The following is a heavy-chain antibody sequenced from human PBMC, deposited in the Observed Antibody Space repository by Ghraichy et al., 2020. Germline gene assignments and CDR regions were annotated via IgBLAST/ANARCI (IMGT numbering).Heavy chain of an antibody. Sequence: GGSLRLSCAASGFTFSSYWMNWVRQAPGKGLEWVANINRDGSEKYYADSVKGRFTISRDNAKNSLYGQMNSLRDEDTAVYYCVRGLNPGPGFDYWGPGSMVTVSS. CDR3: VRGLNPGPGFDY. CDR1: GFTFSSYW. V-gene: IGHV3-7*01. CDR2: INRDGSEK. J-gene: IGHJ4*02.